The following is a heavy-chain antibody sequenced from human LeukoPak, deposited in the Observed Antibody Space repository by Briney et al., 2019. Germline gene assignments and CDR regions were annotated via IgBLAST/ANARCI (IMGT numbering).Heavy chain of an antibody. D-gene: IGHD4-23*01. J-gene: IGHJ3*01. CDR2: MNPNTGGT. CDR3: ARSRWYGGSSGPYDGYAV. CDR1: GYIFTGYY. V-gene: IGHV1-2*02. Sequence: ASVKVSSKASGYIFTGYYIHWVRQAPGQGLEWMGWMNPNTGGTKYAQQFQGRVAMTRDTSIATVYMDLSSLTSDDTAVYFCARSRWYGGSSGPYDGYAVWGQGTLVIVSS.